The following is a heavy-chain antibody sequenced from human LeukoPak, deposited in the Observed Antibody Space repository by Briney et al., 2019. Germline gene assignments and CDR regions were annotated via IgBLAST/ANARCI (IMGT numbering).Heavy chain of an antibody. CDR2: INPSGGST. CDR3: ARGDSYGYEGNWFDP. V-gene: IGHV1-46*01. Sequence: ASVKVSCKASGYTFTSYGISWVRQAPGQGLEWMGIINPSGGSTSYAQKFQGRVTMTRDMSTSTVYMELSSLRSEDTAVYYCARGDSYGYEGNWFDPWGQGTLVTVSS. D-gene: IGHD5-18*01. CDR1: GYTFTSYG. J-gene: IGHJ5*02.